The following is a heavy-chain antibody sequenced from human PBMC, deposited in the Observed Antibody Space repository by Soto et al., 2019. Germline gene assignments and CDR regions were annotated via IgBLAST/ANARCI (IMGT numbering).Heavy chain of an antibody. Sequence: ASVKVSCQASGYTFTSYGITWVRQAPGQGPEWMGWISVYNGNTNYAQRLQGRVTMTTDTSTSTAYMELRSLRSDDAAVYYCARVYDFWSGYANPFDYWGQGTLVTVSS. CDR1: GYTFTSYG. J-gene: IGHJ4*02. CDR2: ISVYNGNT. V-gene: IGHV1-18*01. D-gene: IGHD3-3*01. CDR3: ARVYDFWSGYANPFDY.